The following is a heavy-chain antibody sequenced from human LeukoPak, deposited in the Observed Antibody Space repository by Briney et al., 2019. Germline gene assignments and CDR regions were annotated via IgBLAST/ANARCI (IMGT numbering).Heavy chain of an antibody. V-gene: IGHV3-23*01. CDR2: ISGSGGST. J-gene: IGHJ6*03. CDR1: GFTFSSYA. Sequence: PGGSLRLSCAASGFTFSSYAMSWVRQAPGKGLEWVSAISGSGGSTYYADSVKGRFTISRDNSKNTLYLQMNSLRAEDTAVYYCAKGPGSHYYYYMDVWGKGTTVTVSS. CDR3: AKGPGSHYYYYMDV.